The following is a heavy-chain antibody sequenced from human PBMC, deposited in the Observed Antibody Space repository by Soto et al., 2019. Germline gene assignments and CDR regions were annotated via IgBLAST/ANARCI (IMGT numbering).Heavy chain of an antibody. CDR3: ARDCAYFDS. CDR1: GGSFKSGSYS. D-gene: IGHD2-21*01. Sequence: QVQLQESGPGLVKPSETLSLTCTVSGGSFKSGSYSWSWIRQPPGKGLEWIGYVYHTGRTSYNPSLKSRASISMDTSKNQFSLNLDSVTAADTAVYFCARDCAYFDSGGQGTLVTVSS. CDR2: VYHTGRT. V-gene: IGHV4-61*01. J-gene: IGHJ4*02.